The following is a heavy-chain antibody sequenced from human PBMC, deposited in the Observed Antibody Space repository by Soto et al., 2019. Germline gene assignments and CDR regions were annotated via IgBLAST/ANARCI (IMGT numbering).Heavy chain of an antibody. CDR2: IYYSGST. D-gene: IGHD2-2*01. J-gene: IGHJ6*02. CDR1: GGSISSGDYY. CDR3: ARDPLKPIVVVPAATPTQRGMGV. Sequence: PSETLSLTCTVSGGSISSGDYYWSWIRQPPXKGLEWIGYIYYSGSTYYNPSLKSRVTISVDTSKNQFSLKLSSVTAADTAVYYRARDPLKPIVVVPAATPTQRGMGVWGQGTTVTVSS. V-gene: IGHV4-30-4*01.